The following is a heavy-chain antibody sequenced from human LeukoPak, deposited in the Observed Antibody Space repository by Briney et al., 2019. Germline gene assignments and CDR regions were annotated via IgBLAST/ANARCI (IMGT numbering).Heavy chain of an antibody. J-gene: IGHJ4*02. CDR2: IFPGDSDT. CDR1: GYTFTSYW. D-gene: IGHD2-15*01. Sequence: GESLKISCRGSGYTFTSYWIGWVRQMPGKGLEWMGIIFPGDSDTRYSPSFQGQVTISADKSISTACLQWSSLKASDTAMYYCARLPGYCSGGSCYFDYWGQGTLVTVSS. CDR3: ARLPGYCSGGSCYFDY. V-gene: IGHV5-51*01.